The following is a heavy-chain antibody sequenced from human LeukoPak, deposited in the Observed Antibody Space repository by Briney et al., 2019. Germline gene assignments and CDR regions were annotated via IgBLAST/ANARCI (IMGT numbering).Heavy chain of an antibody. J-gene: IGHJ4*02. V-gene: IGHV6-1*01. D-gene: IGHD3-10*01. Sequence: SHTLSLTCAISGHSVSSNSAACNWIRQSPSRGLEWLGRTYYRSNWINDYAVSVKSRMTINPDTSRNQFSLQLNSVTPEDTAVYYCARETTWVRGVINPLDYWGQGTLVTVSS. CDR1: GHSVSSNSAA. CDR3: ARETTWVRGVINPLDY. CDR2: TYYRSNWIN.